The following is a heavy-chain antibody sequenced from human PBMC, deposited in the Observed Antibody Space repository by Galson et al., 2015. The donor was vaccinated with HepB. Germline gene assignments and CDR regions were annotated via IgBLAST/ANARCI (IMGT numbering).Heavy chain of an antibody. CDR3: ARGLLGVDYGGNTYYFDY. J-gene: IGHJ4*02. CDR1: GGSISSGDYY. D-gene: IGHD4-23*01. Sequence: TLSLTCTVSGGSISSGDYYWSWIRQPPGKGLEWIGYIYYSGSTFYNPSLKSRVTISLDTSKNQFSLKLSSVTAADTAVFYCARGLLGVDYGGNTYYFDYWGQGTLVTVSS. CDR2: IYYSGST. V-gene: IGHV4-30-4*01.